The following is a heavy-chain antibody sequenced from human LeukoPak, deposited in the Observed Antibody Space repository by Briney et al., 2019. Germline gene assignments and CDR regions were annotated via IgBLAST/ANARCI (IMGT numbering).Heavy chain of an antibody. CDR3: AKDGVGATATQH. V-gene: IGHV3-30*02. CDR2: IRYDGSNK. CDR1: GFTFSSYG. Sequence: GGSLRLSCAASGFTFSSYGMHWVRQAPVKGLEWVAFIRYDGSNKYYAGSVKGRFTISRDNSKNTLYLQMNSLRAEDTAVYYCAKDGVGATATQHWGQGTLVTVSS. J-gene: IGHJ1*01. D-gene: IGHD1-26*01.